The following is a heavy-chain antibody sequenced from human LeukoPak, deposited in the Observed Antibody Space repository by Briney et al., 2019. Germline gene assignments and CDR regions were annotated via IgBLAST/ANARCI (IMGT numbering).Heavy chain of an antibody. V-gene: IGHV1-69*01. CDR1: GGTFSSYA. CDR3: ASIRGLRYFDWLSLGYYYYGMDV. D-gene: IGHD3-9*01. Sequence: GSSVKVSCKASGGTFSSYAISWVRQAPGQGLEWMGGIIPIFGTANYAQKFQGRVTITADESTSTAYMELSSLRSEDTAVYYCASIRGLRYFDWLSLGYYYYGMDVWGQGTTVTVSS. CDR2: IIPIFGTA. J-gene: IGHJ6*02.